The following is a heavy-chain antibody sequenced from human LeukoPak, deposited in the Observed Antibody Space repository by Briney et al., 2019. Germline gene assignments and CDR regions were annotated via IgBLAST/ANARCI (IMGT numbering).Heavy chain of an antibody. D-gene: IGHD3-10*01. CDR2: ISSSGSTI. J-gene: IGHJ5*02. Sequence: GGSLRLSCAASGFTFSDYYMSWIRQAPGKGLEWVSYISSSGSTIYYADSVKGRFTISRDNAKNSLYLQMNSLRAEDTAVYYCARVEARTYYYGSGSVPWGQGTLVTVSS. CDR3: ARVEARTYYYGSGSVP. V-gene: IGHV3-11*01. CDR1: GFTFSDYY.